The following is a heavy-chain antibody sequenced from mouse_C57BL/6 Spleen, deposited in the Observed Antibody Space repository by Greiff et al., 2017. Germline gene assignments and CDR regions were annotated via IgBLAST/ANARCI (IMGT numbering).Heavy chain of an antibody. CDR1: GYAFSSYW. CDR2: IYPGDGDT. D-gene: IGHD1-1*01. J-gene: IGHJ3*01. CDR3: AREYYGSSSFAY. Sequence: VQLQQSGAELVKPGASVKISCKASGYAFSSYWMNWVKQRPGQGLEWIGKIYPGDGDTNYNGKFKGKATLTADTSSSTAYMQLSSLTSEDSAVYFCAREYYGSSSFAYWGQGTLVTVSA. V-gene: IGHV1-80*01.